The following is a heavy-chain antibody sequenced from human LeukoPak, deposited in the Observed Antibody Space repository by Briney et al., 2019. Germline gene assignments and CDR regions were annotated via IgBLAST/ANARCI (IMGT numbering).Heavy chain of an antibody. J-gene: IGHJ5*02. D-gene: IGHD2-2*01. CDR3: AVIVVVPAATSTSWFDP. Sequence: SVKVSCKASGGTFSSYAISWVRQAPGQGLEWMGGIIPIFGTANYAQKFQGRVTITTDESTSTAYMELSSLRSEDTAVYYCAVIVVVPAATSTSWFDPWGQGTLVTVSS. CDR2: IIPIFGTA. V-gene: IGHV1-69*05. CDR1: GGTFSSYA.